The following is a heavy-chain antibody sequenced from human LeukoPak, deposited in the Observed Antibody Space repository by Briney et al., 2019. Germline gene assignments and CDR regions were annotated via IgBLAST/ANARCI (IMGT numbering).Heavy chain of an antibody. J-gene: IGHJ3*02. CDR2: IYSGGST. CDR3: AREGHGKEEDAFDI. D-gene: IGHD1-14*01. Sequence: GGSLRLSCSASGFTVSSNYMSWVRQAPGKGLEWVSVIYSGGSTYYADSVKGRFTISRDNSKNTLYLQMNSLRAEDTAVYYCAREGHGKEEDAFDIWGQGTMVTVSS. CDR1: GFTVSSNY. V-gene: IGHV3-53*01.